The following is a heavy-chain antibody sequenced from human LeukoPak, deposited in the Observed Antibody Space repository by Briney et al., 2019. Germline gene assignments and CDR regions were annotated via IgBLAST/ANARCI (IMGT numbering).Heavy chain of an antibody. CDR3: ARVASHADYFDY. J-gene: IGHJ4*02. CDR1: GFTFSSYG. V-gene: IGHV3-30*02. Sequence: GGSLRLSCAASGFTFSSYGMHWVRQAPGKGLEWVAFIRYDGSNKYYADSVKGRFTISRDNSKNTLYLQMNSLRAEDTAVYYCARVASHADYFDYWGQGTLVTVSS. CDR2: IRYDGSNK.